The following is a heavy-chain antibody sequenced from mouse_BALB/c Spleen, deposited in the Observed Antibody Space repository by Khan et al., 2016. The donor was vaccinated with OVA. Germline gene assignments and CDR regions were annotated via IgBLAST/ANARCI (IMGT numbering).Heavy chain of an antibody. V-gene: IGHV1-52*01. Sequence: QVQLQQPGAELVRPGASVKLSCAASGFTFTSYWMNWVKQSPEQGLEWIGRIDPYDSETHYNQNFKDKATMTVDKSSSTAYMQLSSLTSEDSAVYFCARYRIDYWGQGTTVTVSA. CDR1: GFTFTSYW. CDR3: ARYRIDY. CDR2: IDPYDSET. J-gene: IGHJ3*01.